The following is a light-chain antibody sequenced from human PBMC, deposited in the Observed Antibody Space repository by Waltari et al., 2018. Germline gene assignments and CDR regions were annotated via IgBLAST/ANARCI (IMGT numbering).Light chain of an antibody. CDR2: AAS. V-gene: IGKV1-39*01. J-gene: IGKJ1*01. CDR3: QQSYSSPPWT. CDR1: QSISTF. Sequence: DIQMTQSPSSLSASVGDRVTITCRASQSISTFLNWYQQKPGRAPKVLIYAASRLLSGVPSRFSGSGSGTDFSLTISNLQPEDFATCYCQQSYSSPPWTFGQGTKVEIK.